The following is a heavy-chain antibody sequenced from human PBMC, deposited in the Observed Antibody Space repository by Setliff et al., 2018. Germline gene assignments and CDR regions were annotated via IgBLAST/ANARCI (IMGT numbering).Heavy chain of an antibody. CDR1: GGSISSGSYY. CDR2: LHTSGST. V-gene: IGHV4-61*02. D-gene: IGHD1-26*01. CDR3: ARDNTIVGATDY. Sequence: SETLSLTCAVSGGSISSGSYYWSWIRQPAGKGLEWVGRLHTSGSTNYNLSLKSRVTISVDTSKNQFSLKLSSVTAADTAVYFCARDNTIVGATDYWGQGTLVTVSS. J-gene: IGHJ4*02.